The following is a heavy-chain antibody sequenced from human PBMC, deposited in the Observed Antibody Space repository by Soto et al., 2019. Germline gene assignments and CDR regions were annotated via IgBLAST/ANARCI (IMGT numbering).Heavy chain of an antibody. J-gene: IGHJ6*02. CDR1: GFTFSTYS. V-gene: IGHV3-21*01. D-gene: IGHD2-2*02. CDR2: ISSRSDI. Sequence: PGGSLRLSCVGSGFTFSTYSINWVRQAPGKGLEWVSSISSRSDIYYADSVKGRFTISRDNAKNSVSLRMNSPRAEDTAVYYCAREYTAWPLAYGLDVWGQGTTVTVSS. CDR3: AREYTAWPLAYGLDV.